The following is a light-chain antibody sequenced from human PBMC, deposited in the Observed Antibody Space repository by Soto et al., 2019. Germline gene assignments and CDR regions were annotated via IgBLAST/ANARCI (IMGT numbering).Light chain of an antibody. J-gene: IGLJ2*01. Sequence: QSALTQPPSASGSPGQSVTISCTGTSSDVGGYNYVSWYQQHPGKAPKLMIYEVSKRPSGGPDRFSGSKSGNTASLTVSGLQAEDEADYYCSSYAGTKNVVFGGGTKLTVL. CDR2: EVS. CDR3: SSYAGTKNVV. CDR1: SSDVGGYNY. V-gene: IGLV2-8*01.